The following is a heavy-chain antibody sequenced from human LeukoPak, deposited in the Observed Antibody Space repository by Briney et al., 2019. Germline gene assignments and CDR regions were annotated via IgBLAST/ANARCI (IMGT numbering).Heavy chain of an antibody. J-gene: IGHJ4*02. Sequence: GRSPRLSCAASGFTFSSHAMHWVRQAPGKGLVWVAVISYDGSNKYYADSVKGRFTISRDNSKNRPYLPLRSLRAEDTAVYYCATPPPEWLVEGGMDYWGQGTLVTVSS. D-gene: IGHD6-19*01. CDR1: GFTFSSHA. CDR3: ATPPPEWLVEGGMDY. CDR2: ISYDGSNK. V-gene: IGHV3-30-3*01.